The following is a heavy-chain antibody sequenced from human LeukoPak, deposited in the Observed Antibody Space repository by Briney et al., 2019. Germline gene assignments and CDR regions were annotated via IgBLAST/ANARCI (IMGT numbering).Heavy chain of an antibody. Sequence: PGGSLRLSCAASGFTFSSYWMNWARQAPGKGLEWVASINHNGNVNYYVDSVKGRFTISRDNSKNTLYLQMNSLRAEDTAVYYCARDSGRGYYFDYWGQGTLVTVSS. CDR3: ARDSGRGYYFDY. D-gene: IGHD3-10*01. CDR2: INHNGNVN. CDR1: GFTFSSYW. J-gene: IGHJ4*02. V-gene: IGHV3-7*01.